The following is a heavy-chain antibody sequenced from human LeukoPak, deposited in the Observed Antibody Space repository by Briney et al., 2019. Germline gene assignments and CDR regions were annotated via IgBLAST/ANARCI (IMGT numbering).Heavy chain of an antibody. D-gene: IGHD3-9*01. V-gene: IGHV4-38-2*02. Sequence: SETLSLTCTVSGYSISSGYYWGWIRQPPGKGLEWIGSIYHSGSTYYNPSLKSRVTISVDTSKNQFSLKLSSVTAADTAVYYCARGAILRYFDWLHISPHYYYYMDVWGKGTTVTVSS. J-gene: IGHJ6*03. CDR1: GYSISSGYY. CDR2: IYHSGST. CDR3: ARGAILRYFDWLHISPHYYYYMDV.